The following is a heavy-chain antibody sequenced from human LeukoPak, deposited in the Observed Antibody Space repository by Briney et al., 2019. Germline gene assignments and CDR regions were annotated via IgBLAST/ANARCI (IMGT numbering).Heavy chain of an antibody. CDR3: TKGITNSCYSPLDY. V-gene: IGHV3-33*06. CDR2: IWYDGSKE. J-gene: IGHJ4*02. Sequence: PGGSLRLSRAASGFTFSSYAMHWVRQAPGKGLEWVAVIWYDGSKEYYADSVKGRVTISRDNSKNTLYLEVNSQRAEDTAVYYCTKGITNSCYSPLDYWGQGSLVTVSS. D-gene: IGHD2-15*01. CDR1: GFTFSSYA.